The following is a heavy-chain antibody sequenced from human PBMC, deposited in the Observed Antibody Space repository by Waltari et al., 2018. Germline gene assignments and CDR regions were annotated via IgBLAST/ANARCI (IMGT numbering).Heavy chain of an antibody. Sequence: QVQLQESGPGLVKPSQTLSLTCTVSGGSISSGSYYWSWIRQPAGKGLEWIGRIYTRGSTHYNPSLKSRVTISVDTSKNQFSLKLSSVTAADTAVYYGARSVDYWGQGTLVTVSS. CDR3: ARSVDY. CDR2: IYTRGST. CDR1: GGSISSGSYY. V-gene: IGHV4-61*02. J-gene: IGHJ4*02.